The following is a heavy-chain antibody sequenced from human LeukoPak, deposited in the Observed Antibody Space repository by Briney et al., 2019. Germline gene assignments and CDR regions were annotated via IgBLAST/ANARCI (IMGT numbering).Heavy chain of an antibody. J-gene: IGHJ4*02. CDR1: GYSFTSYW. CDR3: ARSAITGTTSERLIDY. D-gene: IGHD1-20*01. Sequence: GESLKISCKGSGYSFTSYWIGWVRQMPGKGLEWMGIIYPGDSDTRYSPSFQGQVTISADKSISTAYLQWSSLKASDTAMYYCARSAITGTTSERLIDYWGQGTLVTVSS. CDR2: IYPGDSDT. V-gene: IGHV5-51*01.